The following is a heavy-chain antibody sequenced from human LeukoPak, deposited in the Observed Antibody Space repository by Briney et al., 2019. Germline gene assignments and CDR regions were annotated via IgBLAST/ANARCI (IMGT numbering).Heavy chain of an antibody. CDR3: ARAVTSTEGY. J-gene: IGHJ4*02. Sequence: PGGSLRLSCAASGFVFSNYWMTWVRQAPGKGLEWVASINDGGSGKYYVDSVKGRFTISRDNAQKSLYLEMHSLRAEDTAVYYCARAVTSTEGYWGQETLVTVSS. CDR1: GFVFSNYW. V-gene: IGHV3-7*03. D-gene: IGHD4-17*01. CDR2: INDGGSGK.